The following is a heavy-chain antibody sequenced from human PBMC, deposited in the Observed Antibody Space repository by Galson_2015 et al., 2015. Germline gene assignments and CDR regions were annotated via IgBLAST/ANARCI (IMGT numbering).Heavy chain of an antibody. D-gene: IGHD2-15*01. CDR2: ISDEGSIK. CDR1: GFTFSSCG. Sequence: SLRLSCAASGFTFSSCGMHWVRPAPGKGLEWVALISDEGSIKEYADSVKGRFTISRDNSKNTLSLQMNSLRAEDTAICYCAKDNEGYCSDGHCYSYYYYGMDVWGQGTTVTVSS. V-gene: IGHV3-30*18. CDR3: AKDNEGYCSDGHCYSYYYYGMDV. J-gene: IGHJ6*02.